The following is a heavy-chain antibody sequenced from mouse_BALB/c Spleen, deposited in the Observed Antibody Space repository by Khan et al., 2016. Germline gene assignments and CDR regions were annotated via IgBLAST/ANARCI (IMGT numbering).Heavy chain of an antibody. CDR1: GYAFTTYN. J-gene: IGHJ3*01. CDR3: ARSDGNYVPFAY. V-gene: IGHV1S135*01. D-gene: IGHD2-1*01. Sequence: EVQLQESGPELVKPGASVKVSCKGSGYAFTTYNMYWVKQSHGKSLEWIGYIDPYNGVSSYNQKFKDKATLTVDESSSTAYMHLNRLTSEDSAVXFCARSDGNYVPFAYWGQGTLVTVSA. CDR2: IDPYNGVS.